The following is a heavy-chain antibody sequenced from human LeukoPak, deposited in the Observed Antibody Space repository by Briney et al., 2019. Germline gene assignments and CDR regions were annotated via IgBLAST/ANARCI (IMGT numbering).Heavy chain of an antibody. CDR3: ARDPKDDTSGYYYFDY. CDR1: GYTFTSYD. D-gene: IGHD3-22*01. J-gene: IGHJ4*02. Sequence: ASVKVSCKASGYTFTSYDINWVRQATGQGLEWMGRLNPNSGSTDYAQKFQGRVTMTRNSSISTVYMELNSLRSEDTAVYYCARDPKDDTSGYYYFDYWGQGTLVTVSS. V-gene: IGHV1-8*01. CDR2: LNPNSGST.